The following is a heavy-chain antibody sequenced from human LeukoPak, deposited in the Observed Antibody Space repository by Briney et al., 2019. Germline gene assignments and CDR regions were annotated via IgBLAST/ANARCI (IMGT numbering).Heavy chain of an antibody. CDR2: INHSGST. J-gene: IGHJ2*01. CDR1: GGSLTDYY. Sequence: SETLSLTCAVYGGSLTDYYWAWIRHPPGRGLEWIGEINHSGSTNYSPSLNSRVTISFDTSKNQFSQKLNSVTAADTAMYYCAREDWYFDLWGRGTLVTVSS. CDR3: AREDWYFDL. V-gene: IGHV4-34*01.